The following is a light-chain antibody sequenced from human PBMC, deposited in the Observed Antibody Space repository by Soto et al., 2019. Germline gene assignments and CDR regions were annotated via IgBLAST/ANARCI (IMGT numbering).Light chain of an antibody. J-gene: IGKJ4*01. CDR2: GAS. CDR3: HQYDSSPLT. CDR1: QSVSSSC. V-gene: IGKV3-20*01. Sequence: EIVLTQSPGTLSLSPGERATLSCRASQSVSSSCLAWYQQKPGQAPRLLIYGASRRATGIPDRFSGSGSGTDFTLTISRLEPEDFAVYYCHQYDSSPLTFGGGTKVEIK.